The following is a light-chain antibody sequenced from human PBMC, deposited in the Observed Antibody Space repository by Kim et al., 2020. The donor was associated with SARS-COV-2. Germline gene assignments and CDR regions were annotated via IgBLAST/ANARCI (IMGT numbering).Light chain of an antibody. CDR2: YNN. Sequence: GETATITCTGDNSEAKSVQWCRQKPGQAPLMVIYYNNARPSGIPERVSGSNFGDTAALSISRVEVEDEADYYCQVWDSLTYHWVFGGGTKLTVL. CDR1: NSEAKS. V-gene: IGLV3-21*04. CDR3: QVWDSLTYHWV. J-gene: IGLJ3*02.